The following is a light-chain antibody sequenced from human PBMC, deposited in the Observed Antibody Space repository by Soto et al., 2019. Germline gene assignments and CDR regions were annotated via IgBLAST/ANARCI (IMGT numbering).Light chain of an antibody. CDR2: AAS. J-gene: IGKJ1*01. CDR1: QDISGW. CDR3: QQANSCLWT. Sequence: DIQMPKSKSSLSASFGDRCTITCRASQDISGWLAWFQQKPGKAPNLLIYAASILQSGVPSRFSGSGSGTDFTLTITYLQPEDFATYYCQQANSCLWTFCQVTKVDIK. V-gene: IGKV1D-12*01.